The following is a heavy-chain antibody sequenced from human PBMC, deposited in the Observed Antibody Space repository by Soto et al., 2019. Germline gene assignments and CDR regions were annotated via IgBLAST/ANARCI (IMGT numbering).Heavy chain of an antibody. Sequence: QITLKESGRTLVKPTQTLTLTCTLSGFSLSTGGVGVGWIRQSPGKALEWLAVIYWDDVKHYSPSLERRLTITKDTSESEVVLTMTNMDPVDTATYYCARKGSGDYALDYWGQGILVTVSS. V-gene: IGHV2-5*02. D-gene: IGHD4-17*01. CDR2: IYWDDVK. CDR3: ARKGSGDYALDY. J-gene: IGHJ4*02. CDR1: GFSLSTGGVG.